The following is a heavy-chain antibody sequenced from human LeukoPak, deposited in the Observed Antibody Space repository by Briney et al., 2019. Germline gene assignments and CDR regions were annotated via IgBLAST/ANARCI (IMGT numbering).Heavy chain of an antibody. D-gene: IGHD3-10*01. V-gene: IGHV4-59*01. CDR1: GGSISSYY. Sequence: SETLSLTCTVSGGSISSYYWSWIRQPPGKGLEWIGYIYYSGSTNYNPSLKSRVTISVDTSKNQFSLKLSSVTAADTAVYYCARGPRGLLWFGELLSGFDPWAREPWSPSPQ. CDR2: IYYSGST. CDR3: ARGPRGLLWFGELLSGFDP. J-gene: IGHJ5*02.